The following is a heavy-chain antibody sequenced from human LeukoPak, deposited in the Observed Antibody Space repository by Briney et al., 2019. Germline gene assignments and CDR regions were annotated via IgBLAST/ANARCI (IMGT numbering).Heavy chain of an antibody. Sequence: SETLSLTCTVSGGSISSSSAYWGWIRQPPGKGLEWIGSIYYSGSTNYNPSLKSRVTISVDKSKNQFSLKLSSVTAADTAVYYCAREPLRYFDWLLDYWGQGTLVTVSS. V-gene: IGHV4-39*07. J-gene: IGHJ4*02. D-gene: IGHD3-9*01. CDR1: GGSISSSSAY. CDR3: AREPLRYFDWLLDY. CDR2: IYYSGST.